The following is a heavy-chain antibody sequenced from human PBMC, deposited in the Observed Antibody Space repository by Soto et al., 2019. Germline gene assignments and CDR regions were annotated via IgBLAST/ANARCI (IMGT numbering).Heavy chain of an antibody. D-gene: IGHD6-13*01. CDR3: ARGSTWQGRDWFDP. CDR1: GDSVSNSGYY. CDR2: VSFSGSK. V-gene: IGHV4-39*01. Sequence: QLLLQESGPGLVKPSETLSLTCTVSGDSVSNSGYYWGWIRQSPGQRLEWIGSVSFSGSKYYNPSLRSRVNFSVETSKTLISLKLRSVTAADTAVYYCARGSTWQGRDWFDPWGQGTLVTVSS. J-gene: IGHJ5*02.